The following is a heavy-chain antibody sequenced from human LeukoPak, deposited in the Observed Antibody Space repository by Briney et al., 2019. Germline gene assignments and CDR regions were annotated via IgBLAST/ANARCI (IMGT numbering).Heavy chain of an antibody. D-gene: IGHD1-26*01. V-gene: IGHV3-23*01. CDR1: GFTFSDYY. CDR3: ARALVGATFHAFDI. CDR2: ISGSADRT. J-gene: IGHJ3*02. Sequence: PGGSLRLSCAASGFTFSDYYMSWIRQAPGKGLEWVSAISGSADRTSSADSVKGRFTISRDNSKNTLYLQMNSLRVEDTAVYHCARALVGATFHAFDIWGQGTMVTVSS.